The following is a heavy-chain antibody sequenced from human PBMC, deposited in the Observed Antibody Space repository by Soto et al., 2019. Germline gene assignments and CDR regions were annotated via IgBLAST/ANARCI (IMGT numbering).Heavy chain of an antibody. Sequence: GGSLRLSCAASGFTFSDYYMSWIRQAPGKGLEWVSYISSSGSTIYYADSVKGRFTISRDNAKNSLYLQMNSLRAEDTAAYYCARATSHRYGSGSYSDYWGQGTLVTVSS. CDR3: ARATSHRYGSGSYSDY. CDR1: GFTFSDYY. V-gene: IGHV3-11*01. J-gene: IGHJ4*02. D-gene: IGHD3-10*01. CDR2: ISSSGSTI.